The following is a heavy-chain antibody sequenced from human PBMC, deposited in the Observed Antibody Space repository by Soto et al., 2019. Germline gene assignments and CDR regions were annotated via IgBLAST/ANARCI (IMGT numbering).Heavy chain of an antibody. Sequence: GGSLRLSCEASGFTLSSNWMSWVRQAPGKGLEWVANVRQDGSQTYLVDSVKGRFTISRDNAKYSMYLQMNSLRAEDTAVYYCVRDGRSGWHFGSWDQGSLGTVAS. J-gene: IGHJ4*02. V-gene: IGHV3-7*01. CDR1: GFTLSSNW. CDR3: VRDGRSGWHFGS. D-gene: IGHD6-19*01. CDR2: VRQDGSQT.